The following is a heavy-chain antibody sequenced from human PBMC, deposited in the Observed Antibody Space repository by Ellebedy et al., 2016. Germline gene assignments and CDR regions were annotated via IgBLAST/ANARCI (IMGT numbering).Heavy chain of an antibody. V-gene: IGHV3-21*04. CDR2: ISSSGSHI. CDR3: ARNRVKLDY. J-gene: IGHJ4*02. Sequence: GGSLRLSXAASGFTFRTYTMNWVRQAPGKGLEWVSSISSSGSHIYYADSVKGRLTISRDNAKNFLYLQMNSLRAEDTAVYYCARNRVKLDYWGQGTLVTVSS. D-gene: IGHD3-16*02. CDR1: GFTFRTYT.